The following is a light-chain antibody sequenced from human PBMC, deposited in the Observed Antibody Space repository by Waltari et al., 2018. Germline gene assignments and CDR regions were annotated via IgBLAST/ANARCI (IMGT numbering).Light chain of an antibody. J-gene: IGLJ2*01. CDR1: SSDVGGYDY. V-gene: IGLV2-14*03. CDR3: NSYTSSSTLV. Sequence: QSALTQPASVSGSPGHSITISCTGTSSDVGGYDYVSWYQQHPGKAPKLMIYDLSNRPSGVSNRFSGSKSGNTASLTTSGLQAEDEADYYCNSYTSSSTLVFGGGTKLTVL. CDR2: DLS.